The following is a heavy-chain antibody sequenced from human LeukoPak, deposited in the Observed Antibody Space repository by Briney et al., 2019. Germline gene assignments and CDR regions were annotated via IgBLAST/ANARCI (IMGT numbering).Heavy chain of an antibody. J-gene: IGHJ6*03. Sequence: PSETLSLTCAVYGGSFSGYYWSWIRQPPRKGLEWIGEINRSGSTNYNPSLKSRVTIPVDTSKNQFSLKLSSVTAADTAVYYCARVARNYDYVWGSYRYPYYYMDVWGKGTTVTVSS. CDR3: ARVARNYDYVWGSYRYPYYYMDV. D-gene: IGHD3-16*02. CDR2: INRSGST. V-gene: IGHV4-34*01. CDR1: GGSFSGYY.